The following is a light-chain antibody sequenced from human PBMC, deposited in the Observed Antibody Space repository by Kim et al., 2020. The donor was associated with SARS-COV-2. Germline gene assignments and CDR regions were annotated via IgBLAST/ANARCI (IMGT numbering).Light chain of an antibody. CDR2: AAS. V-gene: IGKV1-27*01. CDR3: QKYNSAPWT. Sequence: ASSGDRVTITCRASQDIANSLAWYQQKPGKVPQVLIYAASTLHSGVPSRFSGSGSGTEFTLTIDSLQTEDVATYYCQKYNSAPWTFGPGTKVDIK. J-gene: IGKJ1*01. CDR1: QDIANS.